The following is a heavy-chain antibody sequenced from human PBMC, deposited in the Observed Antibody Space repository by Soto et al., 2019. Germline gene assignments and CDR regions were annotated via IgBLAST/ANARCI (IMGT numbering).Heavy chain of an antibody. D-gene: IGHD5-12*01. CDR1: GDSISSYY. Sequence: SETLSLTCTVSGDSISSYYWSWIRQPPGKGLEWIGYIYYSGSTNYNPSLKSRVTISVDTSKNQFSLKLSSVTAADTAVYYCARRTRDGYTDYWGQGTLVTVSS. J-gene: IGHJ4*02. CDR2: IYYSGST. V-gene: IGHV4-59*08. CDR3: ARRTRDGYTDY.